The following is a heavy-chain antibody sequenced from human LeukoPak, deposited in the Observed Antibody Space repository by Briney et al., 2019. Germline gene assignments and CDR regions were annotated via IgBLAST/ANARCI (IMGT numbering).Heavy chain of an antibody. CDR2: ISGSGGST. V-gene: IGHV3-23*01. J-gene: IGHJ4*02. D-gene: IGHD2-15*01. CDR1: GFTFSSYA. Sequence: GGSLRLSCAASGFTFSSYAMSWVRQAPGKGLEWVSAISGSGGSTYYADSVKGRFTISRDNSKSTLCLQMNSLRAEDTAVYYCAKQLGYCSDGSCYFPYWGQGTLVTLSS. CDR3: AKQLGYCSDGSCYFPY.